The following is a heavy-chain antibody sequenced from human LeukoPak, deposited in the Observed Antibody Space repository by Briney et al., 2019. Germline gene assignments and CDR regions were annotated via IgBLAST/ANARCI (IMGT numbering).Heavy chain of an antibody. CDR3: ARDRGMGLSSGWQLIDY. Sequence: ASVKVSCKASGYTFTSYGISWVRQAPGQGLEWMGWISAYNGNTNYAQKLQGRVTMTTDTSTSTAYMELRSLRSDDTAVYYCARDRGMGLSSGWQLIDYWGQGTLVTVSS. CDR2: ISAYNGNT. D-gene: IGHD6-19*01. CDR1: GYTFTSYG. J-gene: IGHJ4*02. V-gene: IGHV1-18*01.